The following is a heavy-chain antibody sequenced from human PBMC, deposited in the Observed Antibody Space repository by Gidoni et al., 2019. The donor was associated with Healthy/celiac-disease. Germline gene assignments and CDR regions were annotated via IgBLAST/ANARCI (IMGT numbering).Heavy chain of an antibody. CDR3: ARGIAAAGYTYYFDY. CDR2: ISYDGSNK. Sequence: QVQLVESGGGVVQPGRSLRLSCAASGFTFRSYAMHWVRQAPGKGPEWVAVISYDGSNKYYADSVKGRFTISRDNSKNTLYLQMNSLRAEDTAVYYCARGIAAAGYTYYFDYWGQGTLVTVSS. J-gene: IGHJ4*02. CDR1: GFTFRSYA. V-gene: IGHV3-30-3*01. D-gene: IGHD6-13*01.